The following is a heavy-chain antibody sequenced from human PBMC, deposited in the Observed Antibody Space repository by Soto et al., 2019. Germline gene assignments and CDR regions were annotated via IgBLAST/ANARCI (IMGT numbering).Heavy chain of an antibody. D-gene: IGHD3-10*01. Sequence: PSETRPLTCTVSGGSISSGGYYWSWIRQHPGKGLEWIGYIYYSGSTYYNPSLKSRVTISVDTSKNQFSLKLSSVTAADTAVYYCARRYGSFFDIWGQGTMVTVSS. V-gene: IGHV4-31*03. CDR3: ARRYGSFFDI. J-gene: IGHJ3*02. CDR2: IYYSGST. CDR1: GGSISSGGYY.